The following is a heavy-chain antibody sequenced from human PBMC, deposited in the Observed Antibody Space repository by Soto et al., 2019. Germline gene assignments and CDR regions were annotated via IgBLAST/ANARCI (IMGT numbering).Heavy chain of an antibody. CDR3: ARSQRQQLVRRNWFDS. J-gene: IGHJ5*01. V-gene: IGHV4-34*01. CDR1: GGSFSNYY. CDR2: INDSGST. D-gene: IGHD6-13*01. Sequence: PSETLSLTCAVYGGSFSNYYWSWIPQPPGKGLEWIGEINDSGSTNYNPSLKSRVTISVDTSKNQFSLKLNSVTAADTAVYYCARSQRQQLVRRNWFDSWGQGSLVTVSS.